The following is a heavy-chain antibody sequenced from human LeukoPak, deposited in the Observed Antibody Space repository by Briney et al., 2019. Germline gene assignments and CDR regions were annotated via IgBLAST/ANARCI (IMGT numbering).Heavy chain of an antibody. CDR1: GFTFSSYS. J-gene: IGHJ4*02. D-gene: IGHD3-10*01. Sequence: KPGGSLRLSCAASGFTFSSYSMDWVRQAPGKGLEWVSSISSSSSYIYYADSVKGRFTISRDNAKNSLYLQMNSLRAEDTAEYYCARDRFSHYYGSGSPPDYWGQGTLVTVSS. CDR2: ISSSSSYI. CDR3: ARDRFSHYYGSGSPPDY. V-gene: IGHV3-21*01.